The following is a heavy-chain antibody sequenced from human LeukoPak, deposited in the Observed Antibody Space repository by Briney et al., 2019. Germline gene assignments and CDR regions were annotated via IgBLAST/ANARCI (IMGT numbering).Heavy chain of an antibody. CDR2: IYYSGNT. J-gene: IGHJ3*02. V-gene: IGHV4-59*08. Sequence: SETLSLTCTVSVGPISIYYWSWIRQPPGKGLEWIGYIYYSGNTNYNPSLKSRVTISVDTSKNQFSLKLSSVTAADTAVYYCASTIVGADDAFDIWGQGTMVTVSS. CDR3: ASTIVGADDAFDI. D-gene: IGHD1-26*01. CDR1: VGPISIYY.